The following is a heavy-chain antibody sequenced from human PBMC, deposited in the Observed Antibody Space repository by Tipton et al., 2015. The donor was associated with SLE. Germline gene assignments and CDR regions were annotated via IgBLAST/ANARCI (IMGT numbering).Heavy chain of an antibody. CDR2: INHGGST. CDR1: GGSLSGYS. D-gene: IGHD3-16*01. CDR3: ARGVSGYLHYCYMDV. V-gene: IGHV4-34*01. J-gene: IGHJ6*03. Sequence: TLSLTCAVYGGSLSGYSWSWIRQSPGKGLEWIGEINHGGSTNYNPSLKSRVAISLDTPKNQFSLRLTSVTAADTAVYYCARGVSGYLHYCYMDVWGRGTTVTISS.